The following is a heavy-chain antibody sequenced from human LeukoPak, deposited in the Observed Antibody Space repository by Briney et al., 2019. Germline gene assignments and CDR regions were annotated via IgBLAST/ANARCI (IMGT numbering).Heavy chain of an antibody. J-gene: IGHJ5*02. CDR2: INHSGST. Sequence: SETLSLTCAVYGGSFSGYYRSWIRQPPGKGLEWIGEINHSGSTNYNPSLKSRVTISVDTSKNQFSLKRSSVTAADTAVYYCARRNDPWGQGTLVTVSS. CDR1: GGSFSGYY. V-gene: IGHV4-34*01. CDR3: ARRNDP.